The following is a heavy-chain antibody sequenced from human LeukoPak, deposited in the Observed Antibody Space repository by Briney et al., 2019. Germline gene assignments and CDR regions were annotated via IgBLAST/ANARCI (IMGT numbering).Heavy chain of an antibody. D-gene: IGHD5-12*01. V-gene: IGHV4-30-2*01. J-gene: IGHJ4*02. Sequence: PSETLSLTCAVSGGSISSGGYSWSWIRQPPGKGLEWIGYIYHSGSTYYNPSLKSRVTISVDTSKNQFSLKLSSVTAADTAVYYCARQGRVATMSFFDYWGQGTLVTVSS. CDR2: IYHSGST. CDR1: GGSISSGGYS. CDR3: ARQGRVATMSFFDY.